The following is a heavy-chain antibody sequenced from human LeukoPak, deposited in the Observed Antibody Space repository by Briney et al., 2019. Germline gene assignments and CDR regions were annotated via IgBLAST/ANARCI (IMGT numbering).Heavy chain of an antibody. CDR3: ARDTDYDSSGYYY. D-gene: IGHD3-22*01. Sequence: GGSLRLSCAASRFTFRSYEMNWVRQAPGKGLEWVSYISSSGNTIYYADSVKGRFTISRDNSKNTLYLQMNSLRAEDTAVYYCARDTDYDSSGYYYWGQGTLVTVSS. J-gene: IGHJ4*02. CDR1: RFTFRSYE. V-gene: IGHV3-48*03. CDR2: ISSSGNTI.